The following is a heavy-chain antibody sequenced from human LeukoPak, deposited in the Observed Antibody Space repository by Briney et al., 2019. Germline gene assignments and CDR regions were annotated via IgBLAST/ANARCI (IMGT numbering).Heavy chain of an antibody. CDR1: GFTFSSYG. CDR3: AKDRDYGDYDPFDY. CDR2: IRYDGSNK. D-gene: IGHD4-17*01. V-gene: IGHV3-30*02. Sequence: GGSLRLSCAASGFTFSSYGMHWVRQAPGKGLEWVAFIRYDGSNKYYADSVKGRFTISRDNSKNTLYLQMNSLRAEDTAVYYCAKDRDYGDYDPFDYWGQGTLVTVSS. J-gene: IGHJ4*02.